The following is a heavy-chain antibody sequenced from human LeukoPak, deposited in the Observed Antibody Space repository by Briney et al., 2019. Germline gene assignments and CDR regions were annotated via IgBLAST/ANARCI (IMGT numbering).Heavy chain of an antibody. CDR2: VYYTGST. CDR3: ARVVGFYDSSAFDL. CDR1: GFTFSRYW. V-gene: IGHV4-59*01. J-gene: IGHJ5*02. Sequence: GSLRLSCAASGFTFSRYWMNWVRQAPGKGLEWIGYVYYTGSTNYNPSLNSRVTMSIDTSKNQFSLRLSSVTAADTAVYYCARVVGFYDSSAFDLWGQGTLVTVSS. D-gene: IGHD3-22*01.